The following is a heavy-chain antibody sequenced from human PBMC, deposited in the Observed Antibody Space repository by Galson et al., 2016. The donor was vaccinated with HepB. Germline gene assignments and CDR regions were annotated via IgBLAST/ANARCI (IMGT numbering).Heavy chain of an antibody. CDR1: GFTFSSYA. Sequence: SLRLSCAASGFTFSSYAMHWARQAPGKGLEYVSAISSNGGSTYYADSVKGRFTISRDNSKNTLYLQMSSLRAEDTAVYYCAKGRSAIAAAGLNYWGQGTLVTVSS. CDR2: ISSNGGST. J-gene: IGHJ4*02. CDR3: AKGRSAIAAAGLNY. D-gene: IGHD6-13*01. V-gene: IGHV3-64D*09.